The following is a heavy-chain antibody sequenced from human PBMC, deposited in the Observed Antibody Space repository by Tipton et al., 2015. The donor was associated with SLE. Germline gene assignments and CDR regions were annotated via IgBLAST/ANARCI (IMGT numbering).Heavy chain of an antibody. J-gene: IGHJ4*02. D-gene: IGHD2-8*01. CDR2: IWYDGSNK. Sequence: QLVQSGGGLGQPGRSLRLSCAAAGFSFSSYAMHWVRQAPGKGLEWVAVIWYDGSNKYYADSVKGRFTISRDNSKNTVYLQMNSLRVEDTALYYCSRGAGSVSSKFDYWGQGTLVTVSS. CDR3: SRGAGSVSSKFDY. V-gene: IGHV3-33*08. CDR1: GFSFSSYA.